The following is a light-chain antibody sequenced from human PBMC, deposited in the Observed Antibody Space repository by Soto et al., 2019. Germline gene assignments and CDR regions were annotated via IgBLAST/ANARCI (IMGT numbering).Light chain of an antibody. Sequence: EIVLTQSPGTLSLSPGERATLSCRASQSVSSSYLAWYQQKPGQAPRLLIYGASSRATGIPDRFSGSGSGTDCTLTITRLEPEDVSVNYRQQYGSSPFTFGPGTKVDIK. J-gene: IGKJ3*01. CDR3: QQYGSSPFT. CDR2: GAS. V-gene: IGKV3-20*01. CDR1: QSVSSSY.